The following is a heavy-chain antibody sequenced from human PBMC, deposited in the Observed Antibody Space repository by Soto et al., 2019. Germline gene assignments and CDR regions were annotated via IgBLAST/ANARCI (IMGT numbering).Heavy chain of an antibody. CDR3: AWSYGSGGYLYYYYYGMDV. J-gene: IGHJ6*02. D-gene: IGHD3-10*01. Sequence: QVQLQESGPGLVKPSQTLSLTCTVSGGSISSGDYYWSWLRQPPGKGLEWLGYIYYSGSTYYNPPRMCRVTISLDTSTNQFSLQLSSVTAADPAVYYCAWSYGSGGYLYYYYYGMDVWGQGTTVTVSS. CDR2: IYYSGST. CDR1: GGSISSGDYY. V-gene: IGHV4-30-4*01.